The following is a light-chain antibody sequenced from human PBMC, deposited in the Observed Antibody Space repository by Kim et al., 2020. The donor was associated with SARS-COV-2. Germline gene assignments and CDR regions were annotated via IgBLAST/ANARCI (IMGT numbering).Light chain of an antibody. CDR3: NSRDSSGNHLGV. CDR2: GKN. CDR1: SLRSYY. V-gene: IGLV3-19*01. J-gene: IGLJ3*02. Sequence: GQKVRITCQGDSLRSYYASWYQQKPGQAPVLVIYGKNNRPSGIPDRFSGSSSGNTAALTITGAQAEDEADYYCNSRDSSGNHLGVFGGGTQLTVL.